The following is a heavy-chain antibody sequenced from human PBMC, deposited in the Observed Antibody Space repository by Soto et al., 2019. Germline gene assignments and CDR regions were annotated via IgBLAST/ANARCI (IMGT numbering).Heavy chain of an antibody. J-gene: IGHJ4*02. Sequence: PSETLSLTCTVSGDSISSGDYYWSWIRQPPGKGLEWIGCIYYSGNTYYNPSLKRRFSISVDTSKNQFSLQLSSVTVADTAVYYCASFFKRYSSPPGPLEYRALRTPVTVSS. CDR1: GDSISSGDYY. CDR3: ASFFKRYSSPPGPLEY. CDR2: IYYSGNT. V-gene: IGHV4-30-4*01. D-gene: IGHD6-13*01.